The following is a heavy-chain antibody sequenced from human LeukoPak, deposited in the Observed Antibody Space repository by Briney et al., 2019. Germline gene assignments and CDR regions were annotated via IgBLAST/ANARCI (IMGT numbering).Heavy chain of an antibody. CDR3: ASRGESVAATLSYFDY. D-gene: IGHD2-15*01. Sequence: SETLSLTCAVYGGSFSGYYWSWIRQPPGKGLEWIGEINHSGSTNYNPSLKSRVTISVDTSKNQFSLKLSSVTAADTAVYYCASRGESVAATLSYFDYWGQGTLVTVSS. J-gene: IGHJ4*02. CDR1: GGSFSGYY. CDR2: INHSGST. V-gene: IGHV4-34*01.